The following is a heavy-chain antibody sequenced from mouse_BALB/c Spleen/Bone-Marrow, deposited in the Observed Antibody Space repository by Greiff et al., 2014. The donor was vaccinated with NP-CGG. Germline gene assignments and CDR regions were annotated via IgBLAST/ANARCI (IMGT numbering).Heavy chain of an antibody. J-gene: IGHJ4*01. CDR1: GFTFSSYG. V-gene: IGHV5-6*02. CDR2: ISSGGSNT. CDR3: ARHQRYYAMDY. Sequence: EVKLEESGGDLVKPGGSLKLSCAASGFTFSSYGMSWGRQTPDKRLEWAATISSGGSNTYYPDSVKGRFTIPRDNAKNTLYLQMSSLKSEDTAMYYCARHQRYYAMDYWGQGTSVTVSS.